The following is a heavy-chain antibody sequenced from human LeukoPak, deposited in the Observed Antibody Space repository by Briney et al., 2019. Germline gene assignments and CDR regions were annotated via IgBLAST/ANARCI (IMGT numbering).Heavy chain of an antibody. V-gene: IGHV4-39*01. D-gene: IGHD5-18*01. CDR1: GGSISSSSYY. CDR3: ARNVETAIIAVAY. CDR2: IYYSGST. J-gene: IGHJ4*02. Sequence: PSETLSLTCTVSGGSISSSSYYWGWIRQPPGKGLEWIGSIYYSGSTSYNPSLKSRVTISVDTSKNQFSLKLSSVTAADTAVYYCARNVETAIIAVAYWGQGTLVTVSS.